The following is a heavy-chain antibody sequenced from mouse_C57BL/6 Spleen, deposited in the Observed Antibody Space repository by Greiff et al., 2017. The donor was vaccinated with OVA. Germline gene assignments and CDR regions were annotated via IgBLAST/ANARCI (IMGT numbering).Heavy chain of an antibody. CDR1: GYAFSSYW. D-gene: IGHD4-1*01. J-gene: IGHJ1*03. Sequence: VQLQQSGAELVKPGASVKISCKASGYAFSSYWMNWVKQRPGKGLEWIGQIYPGDGDTNYNGKFKGKATLTADKSSSTAYMQLSSLTSEDSAVYFCARSLGPRGKWYFDVWGTGTTVTVSS. CDR3: ARSLGPRGKWYFDV. V-gene: IGHV1-80*01. CDR2: IYPGDGDT.